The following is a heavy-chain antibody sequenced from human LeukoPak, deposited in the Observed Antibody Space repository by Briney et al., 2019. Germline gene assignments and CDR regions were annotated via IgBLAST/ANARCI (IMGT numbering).Heavy chain of an antibody. Sequence: SETLSLTCSVSGASISGGTYYWGWIRQPPGKGLEWIGSMYYTGSTYDNPSLKSRVTISVDTSKNQFSLKLSSVTAADTAVYYCARDRGAGRKGYCSSTSCYFGYWGQGTLVTVSS. CDR3: ARDRGAGRKGYCSSTSCYFGY. D-gene: IGHD2-2*01. CDR1: GASISGGTYY. J-gene: IGHJ4*02. V-gene: IGHV4-39*02. CDR2: MYYTGST.